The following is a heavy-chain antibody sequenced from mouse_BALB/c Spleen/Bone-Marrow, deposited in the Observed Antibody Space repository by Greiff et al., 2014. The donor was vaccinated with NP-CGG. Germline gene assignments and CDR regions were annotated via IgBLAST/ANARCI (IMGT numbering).Heavy chain of an antibody. CDR3: ARRLLYYFDY. J-gene: IGHJ2*01. V-gene: IGHV1-9*01. CDR2: ILPESGNT. CDR1: GYTFSSYW. D-gene: IGHD1-2*01. Sequence: VQLQESGAELMKPGASVKISCKATGYTFSSYWIEWVKQRPGHGLEWIGEILPESGNTNYNENFKGKATFTADTSSNTAYMQLSSLTSEDSAVYYCARRLLYYFDYWGQGTTLTVSS.